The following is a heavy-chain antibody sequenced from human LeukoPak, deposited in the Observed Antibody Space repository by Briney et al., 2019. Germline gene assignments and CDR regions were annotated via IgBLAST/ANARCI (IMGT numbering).Heavy chain of an antibody. Sequence: PGGSLRLSCAGSGFTLSSAWMTWVRQAPGKGLEWVGLSKSKTDGGTTDYAAPVKGRFTIPRDDSKNTLYLQMNSLKTEDTAVYYCAKYCISADCYANWFGPWGQGTLVTVSS. CDR2: SKSKTDGGTT. CDR3: AKYCISADCYANWFGP. V-gene: IGHV3-15*01. J-gene: IGHJ5*02. CDR1: GFTLSSAW. D-gene: IGHD2-2*01.